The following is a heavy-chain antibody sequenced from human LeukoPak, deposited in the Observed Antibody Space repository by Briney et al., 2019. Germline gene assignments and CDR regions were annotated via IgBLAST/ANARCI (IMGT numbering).Heavy chain of an antibody. J-gene: IGHJ4*02. CDR2: IYPTDSDT. CDR3: ARHFRSNGDYGPPDY. V-gene: IGHV5-51*01. Sequence: GESLKISCKGSGYSFTSYWIAWVRQMPGKGLEWTGIIYPTDSDTRYSPSFQGQVTISADKSITTAYLQWSSLKASDTAMYYCARHFRSNGDYGPPDYWGQGALVTVSS. D-gene: IGHD4-17*01. CDR1: GYSFTSYW.